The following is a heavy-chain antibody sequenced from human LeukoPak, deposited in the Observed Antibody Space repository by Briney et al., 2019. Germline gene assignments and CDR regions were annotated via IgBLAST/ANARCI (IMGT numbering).Heavy chain of an antibody. D-gene: IGHD3-10*01. CDR1: GASIGSFY. CDR2: VHSSGST. J-gene: IGHJ4*02. V-gene: IGHV4-4*07. CDR3: AREAVDYGSGSHDY. Sequence: SETLSLTCTVSGASIGSFYWSWIRQPAGKGLEWIGRVHSSGSTNYIPSIKSRVTMSVDTSKNQFSLKLNAVTAVDTAMYYCAREAVDYGSGSHDYWGQGILVTVSS.